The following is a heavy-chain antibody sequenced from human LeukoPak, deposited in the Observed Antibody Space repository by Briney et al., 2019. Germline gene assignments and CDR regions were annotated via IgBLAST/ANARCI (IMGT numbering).Heavy chain of an antibody. V-gene: IGHV5-51*01. CDR1: GSNFTSYW. CDR2: IYPGDSDT. D-gene: IGHD3-22*01. CDR3: ARTYDSSGYYDY. Sequence: PGASLEISCEGSGSNFTSYWIGWVRQLPGKGLEWMGIIYPGDSDTRDSPSFQGQVTISADKSISTAYLQWSSLKASDTAMYYCARTYDSSGYYDYWGQGTLVTVSS. J-gene: IGHJ4*02.